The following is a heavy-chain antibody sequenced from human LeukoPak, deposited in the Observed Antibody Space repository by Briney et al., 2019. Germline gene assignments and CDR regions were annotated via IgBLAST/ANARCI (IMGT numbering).Heavy chain of an antibody. CDR3: AREGLWFGELLPPFAFDI. CDR2: IIPIFGTA. CDR1: GGTFSSYA. Sequence: SVKVSCKASGGTFSSYAISWVRQAPGQGLEWMGGIIPIFGTANYAQKFQGRVTMTRDTSISTAYMELTRLRSDDTAVYYCAREGLWFGELLPPFAFDIWGQGTMVTVSS. V-gene: IGHV1-69*05. J-gene: IGHJ3*02. D-gene: IGHD3-10*01.